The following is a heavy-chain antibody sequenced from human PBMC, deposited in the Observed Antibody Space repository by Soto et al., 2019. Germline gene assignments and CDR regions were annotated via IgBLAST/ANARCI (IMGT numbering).Heavy chain of an antibody. V-gene: IGHV1-3*01. CDR2: INAGNGNT. D-gene: IGHD2-2*01. CDR3: ERVLSTSFCDAFDI. CDR1: GYTFTSYA. Sequence: ASVKVSCKAAGYTFTSYAMHWLCQAPGQRHEWMGWINAGNGNTKYSQKFQGRATITRDTSASTAYMELSSLRSEDTAVYYCERVLSTSFCDAFDIWGQGTMVTVSS. J-gene: IGHJ3*02.